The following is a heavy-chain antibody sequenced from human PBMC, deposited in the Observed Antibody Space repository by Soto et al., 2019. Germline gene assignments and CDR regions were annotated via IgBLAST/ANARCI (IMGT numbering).Heavy chain of an antibody. CDR3: ARGSTESYPGSRIFDF. CDR2: ITDNGGDA. CDR1: GLTFGSRA. D-gene: IGHD3-10*01. J-gene: IGHJ4*02. V-gene: IGHV3-23*01. Sequence: GGSLRLSCVASGLTFGSRAMSWVRQAPGEGLQWVATITDNGGDAKYADSVRGRFVISRDNSKKALYLQMTSLTAEDSAMYFCARGSTESYPGSRIFDFWGRGTLVTVSS.